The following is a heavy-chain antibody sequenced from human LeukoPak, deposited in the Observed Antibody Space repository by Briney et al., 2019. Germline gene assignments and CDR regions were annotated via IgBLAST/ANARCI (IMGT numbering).Heavy chain of an antibody. CDR3: AREEFRDYAARWFDP. D-gene: IGHD4/OR15-4a*01. CDR2: TYYRSNWYN. V-gene: IGHV6-1*01. J-gene: IGHJ5*02. Sequence: SQTLSLTCAISGDSVSSKSAAWNWIRQSPSRGLEWLGRTYYRSNWYNDYAESVKSRININPDTSKNQFTLQLNSVTPEDTAVYYCAREEFRDYAARWFDPWGQGTLVTVSS. CDR1: GDSVSSKSAA.